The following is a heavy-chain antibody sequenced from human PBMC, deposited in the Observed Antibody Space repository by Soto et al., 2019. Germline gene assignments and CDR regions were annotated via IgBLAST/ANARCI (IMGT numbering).Heavy chain of an antibody. CDR2: INSDGSST. V-gene: IGHV3-74*01. J-gene: IGHJ6*02. CDR3: ARDPPLWYSYWHYYYYGMDV. Sequence: GGSLRLSCAASGFTFSIYWMHWVRQAPGKGLVWVSRINSDGSSTSYADSVKGRFTISRDNAKNTLYLQMNSLRAEDTAVYYCARDPPLWYSYWHYYYYGMDVWGQGTTVTVSS. D-gene: IGHD5-18*01. CDR1: GFTFSIYW.